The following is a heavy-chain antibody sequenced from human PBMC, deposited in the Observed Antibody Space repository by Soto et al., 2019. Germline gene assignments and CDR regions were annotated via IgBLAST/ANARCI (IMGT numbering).Heavy chain of an antibody. J-gene: IGHJ4*02. CDR2: IKSKAAGGTT. CDR1: SVSEAW. Sequence: SVSEAWMTWVRQAPGKGLEWVGRIKSKAAGGTTDYVAPVKGRFTISRDDSTNTLFLQMNSLKTEDTAVYYCTTDSPVAGGGPLWGQGTLVTVSS. D-gene: IGHD6-19*01. CDR3: TTDSPVAGGGPL. V-gene: IGHV3-15*07.